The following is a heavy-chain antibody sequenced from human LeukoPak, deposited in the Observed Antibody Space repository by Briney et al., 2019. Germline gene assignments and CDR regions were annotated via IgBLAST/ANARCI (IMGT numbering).Heavy chain of an antibody. J-gene: IGHJ4*02. D-gene: IGHD5-24*01. CDR2: IRYDGSNK. CDR3: VRDLDGYIQPPDC. Sequence: PGGSLRLSCAASGFTFSSYGMHWVRQAPGKGLEWVAFIRYDGSNKYYADSVKGRFTISRDNSKNTLYLQMNSLRADDTAVYYCVRDLDGYIQPPDCWGQGTLVTVSS. V-gene: IGHV3-30*02. CDR1: GFTFSSYG.